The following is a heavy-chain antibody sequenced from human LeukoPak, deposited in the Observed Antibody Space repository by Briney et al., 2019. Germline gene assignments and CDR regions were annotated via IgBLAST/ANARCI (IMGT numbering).Heavy chain of an antibody. D-gene: IGHD6-13*01. CDR3: AKEEAFSSSWTDY. Sequence: GGSLRLSCGPSGFTLTSYAMTCVRQAPAGGREWCSIIIESGVTTYYADSVKGRFTVPRDNSKNTLYPQMNSLSREDTAVYYCAKEEAFSSSWTDYWGQGTLVTVSS. J-gene: IGHJ4*02. V-gene: IGHV3-23*01. CDR1: GFTLTSYA. CDR2: IIESGVTT.